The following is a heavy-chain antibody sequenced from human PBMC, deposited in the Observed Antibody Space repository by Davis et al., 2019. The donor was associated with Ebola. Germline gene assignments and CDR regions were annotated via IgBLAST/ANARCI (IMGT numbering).Heavy chain of an antibody. D-gene: IGHD2-2*01. CDR1: GFTFSSFA. CDR3: AREGKYRDESRTFDY. CDR2: ITSSGGST. J-gene: IGHJ4*02. Sequence: GGSLRLSCAASGFTFSSFAMTWARQAPGKGLEWVSAITSSGGSTYYADSVKGRFTISRDNSKNTLYLQMNSLRAEDTAVYYCAREGKYRDESRTFDYWGQGTLVTVSS. V-gene: IGHV3-23*01.